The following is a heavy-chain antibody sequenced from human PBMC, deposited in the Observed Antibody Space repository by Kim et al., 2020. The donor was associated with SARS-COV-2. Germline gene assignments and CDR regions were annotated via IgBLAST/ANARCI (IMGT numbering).Heavy chain of an antibody. CDR3: ARDHQYSIDY. CDR1: GDSVSSDSAA. J-gene: IGHJ4*02. D-gene: IGHD5-12*01. Sequence: SQTLSVTCVISGDSVSSDSAAWNWIRQSPSRGLEWLGRTYYRSKWYYDYADSVKSRITINPDTSKNQFSLQLKSVTPEDTAMYYCARDHQYSIDYWGQGTLVTVSS. CDR2: TYYRSKWYY. V-gene: IGHV6-1*01.